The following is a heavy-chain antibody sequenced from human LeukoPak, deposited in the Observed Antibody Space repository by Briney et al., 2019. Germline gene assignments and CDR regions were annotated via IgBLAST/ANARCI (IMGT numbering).Heavy chain of an antibody. CDR1: GFPFTA. CDR3: ARKAQDNGHYPLDY. J-gene: IGHJ4*02. V-gene: IGHV3-23*01. D-gene: IGHD2-15*01. Sequence: GRSLRLSCAASGFPFTAITWARQAPGKGLERVSVIAGSDGFTQYAHSVKGRFTMSRDKSKNTVYLQMNSLRAEDTALYFCARKAQDNGHYPLDYWGQGTLVTVSS. CDR2: IAGSDGFT.